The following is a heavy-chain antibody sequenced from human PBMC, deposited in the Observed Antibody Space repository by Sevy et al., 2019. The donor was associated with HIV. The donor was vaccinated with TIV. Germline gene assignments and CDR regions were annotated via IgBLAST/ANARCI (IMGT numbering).Heavy chain of an antibody. CDR3: SRDGGTMTTPGAFDI. D-gene: IGHD4-17*01. CDR1: GGSIRSGVYS. CDR2: IYHSGNT. V-gene: IGHV4-30-2*01. Sequence: SETLSLTCAVSGGSIRSGVYSWNWIRQPPGKGLEWIGYIYHSGNTYYNPSLKGRVTISIDTSKNQFSLKMSSVTVADTAIYYCSRDGGTMTTPGAFDIWGQGAMVTVSS. J-gene: IGHJ3*02.